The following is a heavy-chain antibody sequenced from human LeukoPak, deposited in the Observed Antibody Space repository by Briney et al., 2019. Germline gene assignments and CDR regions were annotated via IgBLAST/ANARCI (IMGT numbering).Heavy chain of an antibody. CDR3: AGHHPRNTVDF. V-gene: IGHV4-59*08. CDR1: GGSISSYY. J-gene: IGHJ4*02. CDR2: ISYTGST. D-gene: IGHD2/OR15-2a*01. Sequence: SETLSLTCTVSGGSISSYYWRWIRQPPGKGREWIGYISYTGSTNYNPSLKSRVTISPDTSQNQFSLKLSSVTAADTAVYYCAGHHPRNTVDFWGQGTLVTVSS.